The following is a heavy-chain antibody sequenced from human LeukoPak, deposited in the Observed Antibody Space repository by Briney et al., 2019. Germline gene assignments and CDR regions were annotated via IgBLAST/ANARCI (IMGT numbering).Heavy chain of an antibody. D-gene: IGHD3-22*01. J-gene: IGHJ6*03. CDR2: INHSGST. V-gene: IGHV4-34*01. Sequence: SETLSLTCAVYGGSFSGYYWSWIRQPPGKGLEWIGEINHSGSTNYNPSLKSRVTISVDTSKNQFSLKLSSVTAADTAVYYCARQRYYDSSGYWTDMDVWGKGTTVTVSS. CDR3: ARQRYYDSSGYWTDMDV. CDR1: GGSFSGYY.